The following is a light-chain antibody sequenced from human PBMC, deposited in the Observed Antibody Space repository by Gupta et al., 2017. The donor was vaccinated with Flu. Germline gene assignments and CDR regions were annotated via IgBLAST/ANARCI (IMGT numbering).Light chain of an antibody. CDR2: DAS. V-gene: IGKV3-11*01. J-gene: IGKJ1*01. Sequence: EIVLTQSPATLSLSPGERATLSCRASQSVASYLAWYQQRPGQAPRLLIYDASNRATGIPARCSGSGAGTDVTLIISSREQEDFAVYYCQQRSNWPPTWTFGQGTKVEIK. CDR3: QQRSNWPPTWT. CDR1: QSVASY.